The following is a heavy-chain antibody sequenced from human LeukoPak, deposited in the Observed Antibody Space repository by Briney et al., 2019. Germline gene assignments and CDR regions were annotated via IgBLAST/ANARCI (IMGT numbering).Heavy chain of an antibody. J-gene: IGHJ4*02. Sequence: SETLSLTCTVSGGSISSSSYYWGWIRQPPGKGLEWIGSIYYSGSTYFNPSLKSRVTISVDTSKNQFSLKLSSVTAADTAVYYCARVSCDFGGNSYFDYRGQGTLVTVSS. CDR1: GGSISSSSYY. V-gene: IGHV4-39*01. CDR3: ARVSCDFGGNSYFDY. D-gene: IGHD4-23*01. CDR2: IYYSGST.